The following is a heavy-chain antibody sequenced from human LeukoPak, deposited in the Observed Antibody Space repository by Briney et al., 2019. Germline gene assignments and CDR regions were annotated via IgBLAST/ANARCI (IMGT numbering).Heavy chain of an antibody. V-gene: IGHV1-69*01. CDR1: GGTFSSYA. Sequence: ASVKVSCKASGGTFSSYAISWVRRAPGQGLEWMGGIIPIFGTANYAQKFQGRVTITADESTSTAYMELSSLRSEDTAVYYCARVGSVTTAVDPWGQGTLVTVSS. CDR3: ARVGSVTTAVDP. D-gene: IGHD4-11*01. CDR2: IIPIFGTA. J-gene: IGHJ5*02.